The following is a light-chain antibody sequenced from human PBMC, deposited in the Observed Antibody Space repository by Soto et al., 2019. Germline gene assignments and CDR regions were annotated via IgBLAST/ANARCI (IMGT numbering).Light chain of an antibody. CDR2: AAS. J-gene: IGKJ5*01. V-gene: IGKV3-15*01. CDR3: QQSYSTPRIT. CDR1: QSVSGN. Sequence: EIVMTQSPAPLSVSPGERATLSCKASQSVSGNLAWYQQRPGQAPRLLIYAASNRATGVPARFSGSWSGTEFTLTISSLQPEDFATYYCQQSYSTPRITLGQGTRLEIK.